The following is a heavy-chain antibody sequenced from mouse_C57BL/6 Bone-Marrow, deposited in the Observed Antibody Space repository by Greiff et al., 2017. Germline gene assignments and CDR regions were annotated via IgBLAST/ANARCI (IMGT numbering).Heavy chain of an antibody. CDR2: ISNGGGST. CDR3: ARHRGYFDY. CDR1: GFTFSDYY. V-gene: IGHV5-12*01. J-gene: IGHJ2*01. Sequence: EVHLVESGGGLVQPGGSLKLSCAASGFTFSDYYMYWVRQTPEKRLEWVAYISNGGGSTYYPDTVKGRFTISRDNAKNTLYLQMSRLKSEDTAMYYCARHRGYFDYWGQGTTLTVSA. D-gene: IGHD3-1*01.